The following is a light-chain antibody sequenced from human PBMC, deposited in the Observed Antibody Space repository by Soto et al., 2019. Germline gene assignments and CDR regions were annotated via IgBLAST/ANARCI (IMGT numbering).Light chain of an antibody. V-gene: IGKV3-20*01. CDR3: QQYGSSPFT. Sequence: ESVLTQSPGTLSMSPGERATLSCRASQSVSSSYSAWYQQKPGQAPRLLIYGASSRATGIPYRFSVSGSGTDFTLTTSRLEPEDFAVYYCQQYGSSPFTFGPGTKVDIK. CDR2: GAS. CDR1: QSVSSSY. J-gene: IGKJ3*01.